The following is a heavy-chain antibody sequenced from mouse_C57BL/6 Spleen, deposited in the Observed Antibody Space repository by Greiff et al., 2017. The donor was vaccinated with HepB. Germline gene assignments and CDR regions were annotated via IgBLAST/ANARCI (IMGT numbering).Heavy chain of an antibody. V-gene: IGHV1-15*01. CDR3: TDGYYGAWFAY. Sequence: VQLQQSGAELVRPGASVTLSCKASGYTFTDYEMHWVKQTPVHGLEWIGAIDPETGGTAYNQKFKGKAILTADKSSSTAYMELRSLTSEDSAVYYCTDGYYGAWFAYWGQGTLVTVSA. D-gene: IGHD2-3*01. CDR2: IDPETGGT. J-gene: IGHJ3*01. CDR1: GYTFTDYE.